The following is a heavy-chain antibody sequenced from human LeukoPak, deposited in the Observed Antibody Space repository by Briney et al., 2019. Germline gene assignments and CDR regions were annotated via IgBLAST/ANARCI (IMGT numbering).Heavy chain of an antibody. CDR1: GFSPGTYA. Sequence: GRSLRLSCAASGFSPGTYAMHWVRQAPGKGLEWVALISYDGSRDHYADSVKGRSTISRDNTKNTVHLQMNSLRGEDTAIYYCARVVVGQTDYNYYYGMDVWGQGTTVTVSS. CDR2: ISYDGSRD. CDR3: ARVVVGQTDYNYYYGMDV. V-gene: IGHV3-30*04. J-gene: IGHJ6*02. D-gene: IGHD2-21*01.